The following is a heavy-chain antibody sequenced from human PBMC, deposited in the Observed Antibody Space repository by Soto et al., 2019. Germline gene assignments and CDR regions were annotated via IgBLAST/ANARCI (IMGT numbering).Heavy chain of an antibody. CDR3: ARQEGHIEPMIGEFDF. CDR1: GYTFTTYG. CDR2: ISAYNGNT. J-gene: IGHJ4*02. D-gene: IGHD3-10*02. Sequence: QVQLVQSGPEVKKPGASVMLSCKASGYTFTTYGVRWVRQAPGLGLEWMGWISAYNGNTNYAQKFHGGVTMTTDASANTAYLELRSLRSDDTAVYYCARQEGHIEPMIGEFDFWGQGTLVTVSS. V-gene: IGHV1-18*01.